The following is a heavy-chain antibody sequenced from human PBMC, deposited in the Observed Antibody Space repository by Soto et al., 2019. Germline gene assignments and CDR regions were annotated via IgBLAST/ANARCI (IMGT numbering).Heavy chain of an antibody. CDR3: ARSPGFPNAHYDFRSGLHGMDV. V-gene: IGHV4-31*03. Sequence: QVQLQESGPGMVRPSQTLFLTCSVSGDSISSGGFDLTWVRRHPGKGLEWIGYISFNGSTFYNPSLKSRLTISFDMSKNQISLRLTSLTAADTAVYFCARSPGFPNAHYDFRSGLHGMDVWGRGTTVTVSS. J-gene: IGHJ6*02. D-gene: IGHD3-3*01. CDR1: GDSISSGGFD. CDR2: ISFNGST.